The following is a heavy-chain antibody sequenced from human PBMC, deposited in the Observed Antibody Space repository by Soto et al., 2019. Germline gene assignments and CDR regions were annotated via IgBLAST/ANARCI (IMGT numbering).Heavy chain of an antibody. V-gene: IGHV1-69*06. J-gene: IGHJ6*02. D-gene: IGHD1-1*01. CDR2: LIPIYDEP. Sequence: QVHLVQSGVEVKKPGASVKVSCTAHGYNLREYGVSWLRQVPGQGFEWMGGLIPIYDEPYYAQKFQGRVTITADKSTTTVHLELSSLRSDDTAVYFCARVREPHLDHYGLDVWGQGTTVTVS. CDR1: GYNLREYG. CDR3: ARVREPHLDHYGLDV.